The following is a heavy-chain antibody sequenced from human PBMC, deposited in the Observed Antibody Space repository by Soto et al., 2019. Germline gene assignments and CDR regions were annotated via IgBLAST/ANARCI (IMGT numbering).Heavy chain of an antibody. V-gene: IGHV5-51*01. J-gene: IGHJ6*02. CDR3: VRHQGSDVLLWFGELSHYYYYGMDV. Sequence: GESLKISCKGSGYSFTSYWIGWVRQMPGKGLEWMGIIYPGDSDTRYSPSFQGQVTISADKSISTAYLQWSSLKASDTAMYYCVRHQGSDVLLWFGELSHYYYYGMDVWGQGTTVTVSS. D-gene: IGHD3-10*01. CDR1: GYSFTSYW. CDR2: IYPGDSDT.